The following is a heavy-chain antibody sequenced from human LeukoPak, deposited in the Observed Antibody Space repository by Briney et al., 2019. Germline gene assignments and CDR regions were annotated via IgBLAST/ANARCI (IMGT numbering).Heavy chain of an antibody. Sequence: SETLSLTCTVSGGSISSGGYYWGWIRQHPGKGLEWIGYIYYSGSTYYNPSLKSRVTISVDTSKNQFSLKLSSVTAADTAVYYCARVVATVTTIERHFDYWGQGTLVTVSS. D-gene: IGHD4-17*01. CDR3: ARVVATVTTIERHFDY. J-gene: IGHJ4*02. V-gene: IGHV4-31*03. CDR2: IYYSGST. CDR1: GGSISSGGYY.